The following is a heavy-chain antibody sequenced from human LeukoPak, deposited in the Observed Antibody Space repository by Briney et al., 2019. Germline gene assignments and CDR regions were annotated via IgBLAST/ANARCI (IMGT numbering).Heavy chain of an antibody. J-gene: IGHJ4*02. D-gene: IGHD2-8*02. Sequence: GGSLRLSCATSGFTLSRHWMTWVRQAPGKGPEWVANIKQDGSERYYVHSVRGRFTISRDNAKNALYLQMNSLRAEDTAVYYCARDGGHGTDLDYWGQGILVTVSS. CDR2: IKQDGSER. CDR3: ARDGGHGTDLDY. CDR1: GFTLSRHW. V-gene: IGHV3-7*01.